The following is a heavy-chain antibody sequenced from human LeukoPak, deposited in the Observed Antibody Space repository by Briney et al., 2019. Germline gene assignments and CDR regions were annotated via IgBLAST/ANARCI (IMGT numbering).Heavy chain of an antibody. Sequence: PGGSLRLSCTASGYTFNSYAMSWVRQAPGKGLEWDSGISGSGTSTYYADSVKGRFTISRDNSKNTLYLQMNSLRAEDTALYYCAKEPASGSCFDYWGQGTLVTVSS. CDR1: GYTFNSYA. J-gene: IGHJ4*02. CDR2: ISGSGTST. D-gene: IGHD3-10*01. CDR3: AKEPASGSCFDY. V-gene: IGHV3-23*01.